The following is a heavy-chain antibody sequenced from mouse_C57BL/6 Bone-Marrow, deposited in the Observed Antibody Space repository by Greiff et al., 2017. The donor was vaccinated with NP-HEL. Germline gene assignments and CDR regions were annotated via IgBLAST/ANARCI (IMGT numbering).Heavy chain of an antibody. V-gene: IGHV1-55*01. Sequence: QVQLQQPGAELVKPGASVKMSCKASGYTFTSYWITWVKQRPGQGLEWIGDIYPGSGSTNYNEKFKSKATLTVDTSSSTAHMQLSSLTSEDSAVYYCARSIDYDVGFAYWGQGTLVTVSA. CDR3: ARSIDYDVGFAY. J-gene: IGHJ3*01. CDR1: GYTFTSYW. D-gene: IGHD2-4*01. CDR2: IYPGSGST.